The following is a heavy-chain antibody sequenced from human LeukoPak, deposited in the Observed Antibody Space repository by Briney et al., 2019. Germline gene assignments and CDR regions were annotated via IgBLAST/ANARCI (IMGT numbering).Heavy chain of an antibody. D-gene: IGHD6-19*01. CDR2: INPSDGAT. CDR1: GYTFTKYY. CDR3: ARGDTQAVAGYYYYGMDV. J-gene: IGHJ6*02. V-gene: IGHV1-46*01. Sequence: ASVKVSCKASGYTFTKYYIHWVRQAPGQGLEWMGMINPSDGATTYAQRFQGRVIMTRDMSTTTVYMDLRSLRSEDTAVYYCARGDTQAVAGYYYYGMDVWGQGTTVTVSS.